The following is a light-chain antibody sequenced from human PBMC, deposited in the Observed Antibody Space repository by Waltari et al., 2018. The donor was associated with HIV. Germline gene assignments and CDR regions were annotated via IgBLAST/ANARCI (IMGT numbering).Light chain of an antibody. Sequence: SDELTQPPSVSVSPGQTASLTCSGNDLTQKYVSWYQQRPGQSPRFVICQDASRPSGSPGRFPGSSSGNTATLTISGTQSMDEADYYCQAWDSNSAVFGGGTKLTVL. CDR2: QDA. V-gene: IGLV3-1*01. CDR3: QAWDSNSAV. CDR1: DLTQKY. J-gene: IGLJ2*01.